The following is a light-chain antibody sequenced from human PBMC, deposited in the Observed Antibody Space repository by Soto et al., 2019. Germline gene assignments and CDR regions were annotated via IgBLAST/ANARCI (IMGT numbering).Light chain of an antibody. Sequence: QSALTQPASVSGSPGQSITISCTENSSDLGTLNSVSWYQQHPGKAPKLLIFGVSVRPSGVSDRFSGSKFGNAASLTISGLQAEDEADYHCSSYTSSRTDVFGSGTQLTVL. J-gene: IGLJ7*01. CDR3: SSYTSSRTDV. V-gene: IGLV2-14*01. CDR2: GVS. CDR1: SSDLGTLNS.